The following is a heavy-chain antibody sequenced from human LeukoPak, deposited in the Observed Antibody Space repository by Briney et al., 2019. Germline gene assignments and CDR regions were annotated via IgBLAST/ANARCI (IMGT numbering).Heavy chain of an antibody. CDR3: AKDGVATTPKPYYYYYMDV. CDR1: GFTFSSYW. J-gene: IGHJ6*03. Sequence: GGSLRLSCAASGFTFSSYWMSWVRQAPGKGLEWVANIKQDGSNKYYADSVKGRFTISRDNSKNTLYLQMNSLRAEDTAVYYCAKDGVATTPKPYYYYYMDVWGKGTTVTISS. D-gene: IGHD2-15*01. V-gene: IGHV3-7*01. CDR2: IKQDGSNK.